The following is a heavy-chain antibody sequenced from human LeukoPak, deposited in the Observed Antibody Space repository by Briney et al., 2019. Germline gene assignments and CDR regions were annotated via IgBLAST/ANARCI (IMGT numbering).Heavy chain of an antibody. Sequence: SETLSLTCTVSGGSISSGDYYWSWIRQPPGKGLEWIGYIYYSGSTYYNPSLKSRVTISVDTSKNQFSLKLSSVTAADTAVYYGALYGDYNDAFDIWGQGTMVTVSS. J-gene: IGHJ3*02. CDR1: GGSISSGDYY. D-gene: IGHD4-17*01. CDR2: IYYSGST. V-gene: IGHV4-30-4*01. CDR3: ALYGDYNDAFDI.